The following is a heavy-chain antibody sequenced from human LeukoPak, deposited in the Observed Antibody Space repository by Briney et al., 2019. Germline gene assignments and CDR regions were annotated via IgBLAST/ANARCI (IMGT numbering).Heavy chain of an antibody. V-gene: IGHV4-59*01. CDR2: IYYSEST. CDR3: ARVPSGGSRYFDY. D-gene: IGHD6-19*01. Sequence: SETLSLTCTVSGGSISSYYWSWIRQPPGKGLEWIGYIYYSESTNYNPSLKSRVTISLDTSKNQFSLKLSSVTAADTAVYYCARVPSGGSRYFDYWGQGTLVTVSS. CDR1: GGSISSYY. J-gene: IGHJ4*02.